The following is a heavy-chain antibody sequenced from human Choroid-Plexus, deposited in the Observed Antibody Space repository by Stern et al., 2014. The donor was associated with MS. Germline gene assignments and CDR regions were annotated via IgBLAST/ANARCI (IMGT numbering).Heavy chain of an antibody. CDR3: AKDRQYLTYFFDH. Sequence: VQLVESGGGVVQPGMPLRLSCVASGFTLGSCAMHWVRQAPGKGLEWVAGVSYDGSNKYYADSVKGRFTISRDNSQNTLYMQMSSLRPEDTAVYYCAKDRQYLTYFFDHWGQGSLVTVSS. D-gene: IGHD2/OR15-2a*01. V-gene: IGHV3-30*04. CDR1: GFTLGSCA. J-gene: IGHJ5*02. CDR2: VSYDGSNK.